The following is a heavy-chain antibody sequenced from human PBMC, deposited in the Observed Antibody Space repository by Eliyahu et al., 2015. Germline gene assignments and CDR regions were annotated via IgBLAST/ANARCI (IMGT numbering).Heavy chain of an antibody. CDR3: ANSATVAGTTSFEY. D-gene: IGHD6-19*01. V-gene: IGHV3-23*01. Sequence: EVQLLXSGGGLVXPGGXLXXXCXASGFTFDNYAMAWVRQAPGKGLEWVSIVSRSGDTRYYADSVRGRFTISRDNSKNTLYLQMSGLRVEDTAIYYCANSATVAGTTSFEYWGQGTLVTVSS. J-gene: IGHJ4*02. CDR2: VSRSGDTR. CDR1: GFTFDNYA.